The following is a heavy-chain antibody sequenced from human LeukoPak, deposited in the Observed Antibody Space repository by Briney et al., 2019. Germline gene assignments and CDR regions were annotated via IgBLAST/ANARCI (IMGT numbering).Heavy chain of an antibody. D-gene: IGHD3-10*01. CDR1: GYSISSGYY. V-gene: IGHV4-38-2*02. Sequence: SETLSLTCTVSGYSISSGYYWGWIRQPPGKGLEWIGSIYHSGSTYYNPSLKSRVTMSVDTSKNQFSLKLSSVTAADTAVYYCAGGSGSYYNEDYWGQGTLVTVSS. CDR2: IYHSGST. CDR3: AGGSGSYYNEDY. J-gene: IGHJ4*02.